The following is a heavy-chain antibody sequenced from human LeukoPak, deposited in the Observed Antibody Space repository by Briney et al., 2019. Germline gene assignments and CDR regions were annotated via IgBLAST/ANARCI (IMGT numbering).Heavy chain of an antibody. CDR3: ARNIHCGGDCYLPPDY. CDR1: GFTVSSNH. Sequence: QSGGSLRLSCAPSGFTVSSNHMSWVRQAPGKGLEWVSVIYSGGSTYHADSVKGRFTISRDNSKNTLYLQMNSLRAEDTAVYYCARNIHCGGDCYLPPDYWGQGTLVTVSS. D-gene: IGHD2-21*02. CDR2: IYSGGST. J-gene: IGHJ4*02. V-gene: IGHV3-66*01.